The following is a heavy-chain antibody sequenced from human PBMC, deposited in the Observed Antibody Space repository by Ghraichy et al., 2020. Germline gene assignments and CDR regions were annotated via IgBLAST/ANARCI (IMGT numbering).Heavy chain of an antibody. CDR1: GFIFNKYA. J-gene: IGHJ4*02. CDR2: ILYGDSKK. V-gene: IGHV3-33*01. D-gene: IGHD1-1*01. Sequence: GGSLRLSCAASGFIFNKYAMHWVRQAPGKGLEWVAVILYGDSKKYYTDSVKGRFTISRDNSKNTLYLQMSSLKADDSAVYFCARAGVWNENDYWGQGTLVTVSS. CDR3: ARAGVWNENDY.